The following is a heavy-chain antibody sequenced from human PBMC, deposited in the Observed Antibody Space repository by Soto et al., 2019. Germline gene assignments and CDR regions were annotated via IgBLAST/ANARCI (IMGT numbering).Heavy chain of an antibody. V-gene: IGHV3-48*01. D-gene: IGHD5-12*01. CDR1: GFTFSNYN. J-gene: IGHJ4*02. Sequence: EVQLVESGGGLVQPGGSLRLSCAASGFTFSNYNMNWVCQAPGKGLEWIALIRDDASPVYYADSVKGRFTISRDNAKNSLYLQMNSLRVEDTAVYYCARDSPYNGYPDIDYWGQGTLVTVSS. CDR2: IRDDASPV. CDR3: ARDSPYNGYPDIDY.